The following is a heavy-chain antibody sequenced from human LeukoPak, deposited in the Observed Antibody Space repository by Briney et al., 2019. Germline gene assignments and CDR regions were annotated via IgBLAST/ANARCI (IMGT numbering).Heavy chain of an antibody. V-gene: IGHV1-69*13. J-gene: IGHJ3*02. CDR1: GYTFSSYG. D-gene: IGHD3-9*01. CDR3: ARDDGRYFDRLGHDAFDI. Sequence: GASVKVSCKASGYTFSSYGISWVRQAPGQGLEWMGGIIPIFGTSNYAQNFQGRVTITADESTSTAYMELSSLRSEDTAVYYCARDDGRYFDRLGHDAFDIWGKGTTVTISS. CDR2: IIPIFGTS.